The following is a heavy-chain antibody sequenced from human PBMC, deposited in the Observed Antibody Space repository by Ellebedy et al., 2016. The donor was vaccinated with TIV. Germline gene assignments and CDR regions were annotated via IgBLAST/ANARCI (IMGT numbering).Heavy chain of an antibody. D-gene: IGHD6-19*01. CDR3: ASSYSSGWYDLDY. J-gene: IGHJ4*02. CDR2: IIPILGIA. CDR1: GGTFSSYA. Sequence: SVKVSXXASGGTFSSYAISWVRQAPGQGLEWMGRIIPILGIANYAQKFQGRVTITADQSTSTAYMELSSLRSEDTAVYYCASSYSSGWYDLDYWGQGTLVTVSS. V-gene: IGHV1-69*04.